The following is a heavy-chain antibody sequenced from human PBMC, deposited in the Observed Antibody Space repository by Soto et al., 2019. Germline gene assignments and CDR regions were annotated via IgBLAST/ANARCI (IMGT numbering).Heavy chain of an antibody. CDR2: INAGNGNT. J-gene: IGHJ5*02. Sequence: GASVKVSCKASGYTFTSYAIHWVRQAPGQRLEWMGWINAGNGNTKYSQKFQGRVTITRDSSASTAYMELSSLRSEDTAVYYCARGFCSGGSCNWFDPRGQGTLVTVSS. CDR1: GYTFTSYA. V-gene: IGHV1-3*01. CDR3: ARGFCSGGSCNWFDP. D-gene: IGHD2-15*01.